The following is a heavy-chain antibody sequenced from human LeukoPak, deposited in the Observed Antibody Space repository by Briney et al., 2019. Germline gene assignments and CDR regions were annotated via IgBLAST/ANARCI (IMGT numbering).Heavy chain of an antibody. Sequence: QPGGSLRLSCAASGFTFSSYEMNWVRQAPGKGLEWVSYISSSGSTIYYADSVKGRFTISRDNAKNSLYLQMNSLRAEDTAVYYCARGHYYYDSSGYYDAFDIWGQGTMVTVSS. CDR1: GFTFSSYE. V-gene: IGHV3-48*03. J-gene: IGHJ3*02. CDR3: ARGHYYYDSSGYYDAFDI. CDR2: ISSSGSTI. D-gene: IGHD3-22*01.